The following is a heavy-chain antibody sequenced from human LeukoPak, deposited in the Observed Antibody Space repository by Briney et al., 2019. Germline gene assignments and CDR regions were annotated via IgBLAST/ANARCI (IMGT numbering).Heavy chain of an antibody. J-gene: IGHJ4*02. CDR1: GGSFSGYY. CDR3: ARVSGVYSSGWYRLGDFDY. V-gene: IGHV4-34*01. CDR2: INHSGST. D-gene: IGHD6-19*01. Sequence: SETLSLTCAVYGGSFSGYYWSWIRQPPGKGLEWIGEINHSGSTNYNPSLKSRVTISVDTSKNQFSLKLSSVTPADTAVYYCARVSGVYSSGWYRLGDFDYWGQGTLVTVSS.